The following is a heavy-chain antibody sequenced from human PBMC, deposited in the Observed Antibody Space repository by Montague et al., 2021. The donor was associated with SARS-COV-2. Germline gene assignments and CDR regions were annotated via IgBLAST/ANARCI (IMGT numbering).Heavy chain of an antibody. Sequence: SETLSLTCAVYGGSFRGYYWSWIRQPPGKGLDWIGEINHYGSTNYNPSLKSRVTISLDTSKSQFSLKLSSVAAADTAVYYCARVTTDVLRYFDWLTQEDPRYIDYWGQGTLVTVSS. D-gene: IGHD3-9*01. CDR3: ARVTTDVLRYFDWLTQEDPRYIDY. CDR1: GGSFRGYY. V-gene: IGHV4-34*01. J-gene: IGHJ4*02. CDR2: INHYGST.